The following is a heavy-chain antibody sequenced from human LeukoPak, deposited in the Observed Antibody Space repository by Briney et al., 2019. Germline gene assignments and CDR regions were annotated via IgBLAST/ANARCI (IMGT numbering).Heavy chain of an antibody. J-gene: IGHJ5*02. V-gene: IGHV3-7*04. D-gene: IGHD6-25*01. CDR3: ARDRIAAVGHWRWFDP. CDR1: GFTFSDYW. Sequence: GGPLRLSCAAPGFTFSDYWMTWVPQAPGKGLEWVANIKQDGREQYYVDSVKGRFTISTENAKKSPSLQMNSLRVQATPVYYCARDRIAAVGHWRWFDPWGQGTLVTVSS. CDR2: IKQDGREQ.